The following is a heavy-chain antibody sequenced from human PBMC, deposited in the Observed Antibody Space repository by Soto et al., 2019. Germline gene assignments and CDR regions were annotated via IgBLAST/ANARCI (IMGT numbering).Heavy chain of an antibody. D-gene: IGHD3-16*01. V-gene: IGHV1-3*01. CDR3: ARGLNVYYSDY. Sequence: QVQLVQSGAEVKKPGASVKVSCKASGYTFTSYAMHWVRQAPGQRLEWMGWINAGNGNTKYSQKFQGRVTITRDTSARTAYMELSSLRSEDTAVYYCARGLNVYYSDYWGQGTLVTVSS. CDR2: INAGNGNT. CDR1: GYTFTSYA. J-gene: IGHJ4*02.